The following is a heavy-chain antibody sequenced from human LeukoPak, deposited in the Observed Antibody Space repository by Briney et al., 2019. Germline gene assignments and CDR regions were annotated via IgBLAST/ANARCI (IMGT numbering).Heavy chain of an antibody. Sequence: QPGRSLRLSCAACGFTFSSYWMHWLRQAPGKGLVWVSRINSDGSSTSYADSVKGRFTISRDNAKNTLYLQMNSLRAVDTAVYYCTRDRRDGYKRGLGDVWGKGTTVTVSS. CDR2: INSDGSST. CDR1: GFTFSSYW. D-gene: IGHD5-24*01. CDR3: TRDRRDGYKRGLGDV. V-gene: IGHV3-74*01. J-gene: IGHJ6*04.